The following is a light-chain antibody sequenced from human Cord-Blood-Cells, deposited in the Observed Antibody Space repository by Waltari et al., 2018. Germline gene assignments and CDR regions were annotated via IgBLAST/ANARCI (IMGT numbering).Light chain of an antibody. CDR3: QQYNSYSYT. CDR2: KAS. CDR1: QSISSW. Sequence: DIQMTQSPSTLSASVGDRVTITCRASQSISSWLVWYQQKPGKAPILLIYKASSLESGVPSRFSGSVSGTEFTLTISSLQPDDFATYYCQQYNSYSYTFGQGTKLEIK. V-gene: IGKV1-5*03. J-gene: IGKJ2*01.